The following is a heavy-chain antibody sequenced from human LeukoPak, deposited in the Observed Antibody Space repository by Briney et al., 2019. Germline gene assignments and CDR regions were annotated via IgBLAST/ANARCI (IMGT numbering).Heavy chain of an antibody. J-gene: IGHJ6*03. CDR3: ASELIWYYYYYMDV. Sequence: GGSLRLSCAASGFTFSSYWMSWVRQAPGKGLEWVANIKQDGSEKYYVDSVKGRFTISRDNAKNLLYLQMNSLRAEDTAVYYCASELIWYYYYYMDVWGKGTTVTVSS. V-gene: IGHV3-7*01. D-gene: IGHD2-15*01. CDR2: IKQDGSEK. CDR1: GFTFSSYW.